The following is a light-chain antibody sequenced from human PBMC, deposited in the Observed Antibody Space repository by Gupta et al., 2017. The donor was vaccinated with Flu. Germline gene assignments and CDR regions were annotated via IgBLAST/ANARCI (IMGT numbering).Light chain of an antibody. CDR3: QQSDSTPRT. Sequence: DLQMTQSPSSLSVSVGDRVTITCRASQSISSYLNWYQQKPGKAPKLLIYAASSLQSGVPSRFSGSGSGTEFTLTISSLQTEEFATYYGQQSDSTPRTFGPGTKVDIK. V-gene: IGKV1-39*01. CDR2: AAS. CDR1: QSISSY. J-gene: IGKJ3*01.